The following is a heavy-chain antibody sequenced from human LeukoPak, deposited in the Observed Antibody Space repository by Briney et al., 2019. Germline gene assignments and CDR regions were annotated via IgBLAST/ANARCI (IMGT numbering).Heavy chain of an antibody. CDR1: GGSFCGYY. Sequence: PSETLSLTCAVYGGSFCGYYWRWIRQPPGKGLEWIGEINYSGSTNYNPPLESRVTTTVSTSRNQFPLQRSLGPAAETAVYYCARHGAVGKIAAAGKRKKHLDDWGQGTPVTVSS. CDR3: ARHGAVGKIAAAGKRKKHLDD. J-gene: IGHJ4*02. D-gene: IGHD6-13*01. V-gene: IGHV4-34*01. CDR2: INYSGST.